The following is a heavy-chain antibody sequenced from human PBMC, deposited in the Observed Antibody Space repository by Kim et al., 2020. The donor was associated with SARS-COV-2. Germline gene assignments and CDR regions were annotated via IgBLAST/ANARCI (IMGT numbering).Heavy chain of an antibody. D-gene: IGHD3-9*01. Sequence: ASVKVSCKASGYTFTSYGISWVRQAPGQGLEWMGWISAYNGNTNYAQKLQGRVTMTTDTSTSTAYMELRSLRSDDTAVYYCARGPLRYSDLEYFDFWDQGTLLPVSS. J-gene: IGHJ4*02. CDR1: GYTFTSYG. CDR3: ARGPLRYSDLEYFDF. V-gene: IGHV1-18*01. CDR2: ISAYNGNT.